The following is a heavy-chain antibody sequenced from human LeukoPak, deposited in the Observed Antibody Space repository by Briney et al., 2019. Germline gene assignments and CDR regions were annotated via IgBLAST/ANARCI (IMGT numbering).Heavy chain of an antibody. V-gene: IGHV3-23*01. CDR1: GFIFSSYA. CDR2: LSKSGAST. D-gene: IGHD6-13*01. J-gene: IGHJ4*02. Sequence: GGALRLSCAGSGFIFSSYAMSWVRQAPGKGLEWVSTLSKSGASTYSADSVKGRFTISRDNSKNTLYLQMNSLRGEDTAVYFCAKSTSSSWPSLDYWGQGALVTVSS. CDR3: AKSTSSSWPSLDY.